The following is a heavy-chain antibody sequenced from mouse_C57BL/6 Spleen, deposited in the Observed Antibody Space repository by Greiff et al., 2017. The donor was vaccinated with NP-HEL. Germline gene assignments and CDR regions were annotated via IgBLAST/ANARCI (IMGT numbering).Heavy chain of an antibody. J-gene: IGHJ4*01. CDR3: ARDGYYGDYYAMDY. CDR1: GFTFSDYY. CDR2: INYDGSST. D-gene: IGHD2-3*01. V-gene: IGHV5-16*01. Sequence: EVKLVESEGGLVQPGSSMKLSCTASGFTFSDYYMAWVRQVPEKGLEWVANINYDGSSTYYLDSLKSRFIISRDNAKNILYLQMSSLKSEDTATYYCARDGYYGDYYAMDYWGQGTSVTVSS.